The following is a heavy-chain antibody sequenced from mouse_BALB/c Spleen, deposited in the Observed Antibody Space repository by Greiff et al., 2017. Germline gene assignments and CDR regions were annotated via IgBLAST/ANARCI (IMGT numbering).Heavy chain of an antibody. J-gene: IGHJ2*01. CDR2: INPYNDGT. V-gene: IGHV1-14*01. Sequence: EVQLQQSGPELVKPGASVKMSCKASGYTFTSYVMHWVKQKPGPGLECIGYINPYNDGTKYNEKFKGKATLTSDKSSRTAYMELSSLTSEDSAVDYCASGKIHFDYWGQGTTLTVSS. CDR1: GYTFTSYV. D-gene: IGHD1-2*01. CDR3: ASGKIHFDY.